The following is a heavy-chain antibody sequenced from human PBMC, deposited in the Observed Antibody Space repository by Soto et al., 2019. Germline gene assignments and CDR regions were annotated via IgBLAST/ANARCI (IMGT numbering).Heavy chain of an antibody. V-gene: IGHV3-7*01. CDR3: ARDRCSSTSCYGDYYYYYGMDV. Sequence: SCAASGFTFSSYWMSWVRQAPGKGLEWVANIKQDGSEKYYVDSVKGRFTISRDNAKNTLYLQMNSLRAEDTAVYYCARDRCSSTSCYGDYYYYYGMDVWGQGTTVTVSS. CDR2: IKQDGSEK. J-gene: IGHJ6*02. CDR1: GFTFSSYW. D-gene: IGHD2-2*01.